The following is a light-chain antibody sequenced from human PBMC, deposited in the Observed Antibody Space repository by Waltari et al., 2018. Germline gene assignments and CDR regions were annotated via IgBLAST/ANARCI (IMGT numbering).Light chain of an antibody. CDR3: QNHERLPAV. CDR1: QSIGSY. V-gene: IGKV3-20*01. J-gene: IGKJ1*01. CDR2: GAS. Sequence: EIVLTQSPGPLSLSPGERATLPCRASQSIGSYLVWYQQKPGQAPRLLIYGASSRAAGIPDRFSGSGSGTDFSLTISRLEPEDFAVYYCQNHERLPAVFGQGTKVEIK.